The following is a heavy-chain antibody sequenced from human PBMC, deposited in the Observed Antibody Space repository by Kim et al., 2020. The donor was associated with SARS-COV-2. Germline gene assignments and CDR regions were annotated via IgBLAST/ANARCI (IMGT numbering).Heavy chain of an antibody. Sequence: DTVKSRFTMYRDNAKNSLYLEMNSLRAEDTALYYCATLKGIAAPNWYFDLWGRGTLVTVSS. J-gene: IGHJ2*01. V-gene: IGHV3-9*01. CDR3: ATLKGIAAPNWYFDL. D-gene: IGHD6-13*01.